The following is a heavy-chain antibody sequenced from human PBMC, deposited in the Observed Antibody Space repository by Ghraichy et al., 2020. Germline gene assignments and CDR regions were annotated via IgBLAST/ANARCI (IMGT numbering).Heavy chain of an antibody. D-gene: IGHD4-11*01. CDR3: AKDQMAFYSNLDY. V-gene: IGHV3-30*18. Sequence: GESLNISCAASGFTFSSYGMHWVRQAPGKGLEWVAVISYDGSNKYYADSVKGRFTISRDNSKNTLYLQMNSLRAEDTAVYYCAKDQMAFYSNLDYWGQGTLVTVSS. CDR2: ISYDGSNK. J-gene: IGHJ4*02. CDR1: GFTFSSYG.